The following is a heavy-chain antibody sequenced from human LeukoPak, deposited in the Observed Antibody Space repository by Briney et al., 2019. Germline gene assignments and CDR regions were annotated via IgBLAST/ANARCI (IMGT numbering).Heavy chain of an antibody. CDR3: AKDMVGGDDY. CDR1: GFTFSSYS. J-gene: IGHJ4*02. D-gene: IGHD2-15*01. V-gene: IGHV3-21*04. CDR2: ISSSSTYI. Sequence: SGGSLRLSCAASGFTFSSYSMNWVRQAPGKGLEWVSSISSSSTYIYYADSVKGRFTISRDNAKNSLYLQMNSLRTEDTALYYCAKDMVGGDDYWGQGTLVTVSS.